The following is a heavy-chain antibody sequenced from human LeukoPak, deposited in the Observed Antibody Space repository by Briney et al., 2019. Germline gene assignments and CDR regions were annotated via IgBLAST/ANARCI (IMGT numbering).Heavy chain of an antibody. CDR3: SASKQLWLRGLFDY. V-gene: IGHV4-59*01. J-gene: IGHJ4*02. CDR2: VYYSGST. D-gene: IGHD5-18*01. CDR1: GDSISTYY. Sequence: SETLSLTCSVSGDSISTYYWSWIRQPPGRALGWNGYVYYSGSTDYNPSLKSRVTISVDTSKKQFSLNLNSVTAADTAVYYCSASKQLWLRGLFDYWGQGTLVTVSS.